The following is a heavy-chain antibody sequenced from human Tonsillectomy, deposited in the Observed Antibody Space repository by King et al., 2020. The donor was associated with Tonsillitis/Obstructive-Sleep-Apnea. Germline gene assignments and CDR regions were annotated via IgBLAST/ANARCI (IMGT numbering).Heavy chain of an antibody. CDR2: ISYDGSKK. CDR1: GFPFNTFG. CDR3: AKQGGAATGTKRDD. V-gene: IGHV3-30*18. Sequence: VQLVESGGGVVPPGRSLSLSCAASGFPFNTFGMHWVRQAPGKGLEWVAVISYDGSKKYYADSVKGRFTISRDNSKTTLSLQMSSLRAEDTAGEDGAKQGGAATGTKRDDGGQGTRVTVDS. D-gene: IGHD3-10*01. J-gene: IGHJ4*02.